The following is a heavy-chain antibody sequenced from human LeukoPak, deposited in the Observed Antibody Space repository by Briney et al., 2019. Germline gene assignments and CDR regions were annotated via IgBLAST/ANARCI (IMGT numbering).Heavy chain of an antibody. CDR1: GFTFSSYA. CDR2: ISGSGASI. J-gene: IGHJ4*02. Sequence: PGGPLRLSCAASGFTFSSYAMSGVRQAPGKGLEWVSTISGSGASIYYADSVKGRFTISRDNSKNTLYLQMNSLRAEDTAVYYCAKNSRVGVAGNVEIWGQGTLVTVSS. CDR3: AKNSRVGVAGNVEI. V-gene: IGHV3-23*01. D-gene: IGHD6-19*01.